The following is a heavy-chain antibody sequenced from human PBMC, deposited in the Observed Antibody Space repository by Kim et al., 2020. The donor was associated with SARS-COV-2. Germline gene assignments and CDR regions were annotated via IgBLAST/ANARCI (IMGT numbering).Heavy chain of an antibody. CDR3: AGYHTRGLDY. D-gene: IGHD2-2*01. Sequence: GNTFYADSVKGRFAISRDNSKNTVSLQMNTLRAEDTAVYYCAGYHTRGLDYWGLGTLVTVSS. J-gene: IGHJ4*02. CDR2: GNT. V-gene: IGHV3-53*01.